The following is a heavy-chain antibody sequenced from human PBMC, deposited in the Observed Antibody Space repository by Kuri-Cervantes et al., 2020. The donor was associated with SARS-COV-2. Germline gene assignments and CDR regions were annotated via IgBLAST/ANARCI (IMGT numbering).Heavy chain of an antibody. CDR2: IYYSGST. V-gene: IGHV4-39*01. J-gene: IGHJ4*02. D-gene: IGHD6-19*01. CDR1: GGSISSSSYY. Sequence: SETLSLTCTVSGGSISSSSYYWGWIRQPPGKGLEWIGSIYYSGSTYYNPSLKSRVTISVDTSKNQFSLKLSSVTAADTAVYYCARMSYTGWYYFDYRGQGTLVTVSS. CDR3: ARMSYTGWYYFDY.